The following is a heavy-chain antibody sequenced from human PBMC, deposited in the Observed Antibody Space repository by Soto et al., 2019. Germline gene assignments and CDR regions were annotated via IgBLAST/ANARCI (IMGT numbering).Heavy chain of an antibody. D-gene: IGHD3-3*01. Sequence: QLHLVQSGAVVKKPGASVTVSCSASGYPVTAYYMHWVRQAPGRGLEWMGGINPATGAAKYTLTFEGEVTMATETPTITVFMDLGAVTSEDTAVLYCASGGGVGVSGSSAFDLWGQGTLVTVSS. J-gene: IGHJ3*01. CDR2: INPATGAA. V-gene: IGHV1-2*02. CDR3: ASGGGVGVSGSSAFDL. CDR1: GYPVTAYY.